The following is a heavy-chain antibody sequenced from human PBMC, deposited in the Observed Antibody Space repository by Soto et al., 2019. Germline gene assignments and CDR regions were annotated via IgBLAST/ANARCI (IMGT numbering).Heavy chain of an antibody. CDR1: GGTFSSYA. Sequence: GASVKVSCKASGGTFSSYAISWVRQAPGQGLEWMGGIIPIFGTANYAQKFQGRVTITADESTSTAYMELSSLRSEDTAVYYCARVGYCSSTSCYRGYYYYGMDVWGQGTTVTVSS. J-gene: IGHJ6*02. D-gene: IGHD2-2*03. CDR2: IIPIFGTA. CDR3: ARVGYCSSTSCYRGYYYYGMDV. V-gene: IGHV1-69*13.